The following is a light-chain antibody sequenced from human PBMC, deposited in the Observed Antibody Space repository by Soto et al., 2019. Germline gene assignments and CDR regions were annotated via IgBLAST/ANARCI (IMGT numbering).Light chain of an antibody. Sequence: DIVMTQSPDSLAVSLGERATINCKSSQSVLYSSNNKNYLAWYQQKPGQPPKLLIYCASTRESGVPDRFSGSGSGTDYTLTISSLQDEDVAVYYCQQYYSTPPWTFGQGTKVEIK. CDR2: CAS. J-gene: IGKJ1*01. CDR1: QSVLYSSNNKNY. CDR3: QQYYSTPPWT. V-gene: IGKV4-1*01.